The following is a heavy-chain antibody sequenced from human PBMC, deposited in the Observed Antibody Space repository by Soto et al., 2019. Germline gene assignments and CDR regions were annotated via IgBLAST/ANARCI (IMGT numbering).Heavy chain of an antibody. CDR1: GYRFRDYG. J-gene: IGHJ4*02. V-gene: IGHV1-18*01. Sequence: QIQLVQSGAAVKKPGASVKVSCKASGYRFRDYGISWVRQAPGQGLEWMGWVSAYNDNTKYSQKVQGRVTMTADTSSTTDYMELRDLGSDDTAVYYCARDQDAYTYAYAYWGQGTLVTVSS. CDR3: ARDQDAYTYAYAY. CDR2: VSAYNDNT. D-gene: IGHD5-18*01.